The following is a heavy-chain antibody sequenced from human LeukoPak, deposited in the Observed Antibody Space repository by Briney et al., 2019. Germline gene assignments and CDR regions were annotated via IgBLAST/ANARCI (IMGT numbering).Heavy chain of an antibody. V-gene: IGHV3-48*04. CDR1: GFTFSSYA. J-gene: IGHJ4*02. Sequence: PGGSLRLSCAASGFTFSSYAMSWVRQAPGKGLEWVSYISSSGSTIYYADSVKGRFTISRDNAKNSLYLQMNSLRAEDTAVYYCARPLIYSSGYIGYWGQGTLVAVSS. CDR3: ARPLIYSSGYIGY. CDR2: ISSSGSTI. D-gene: IGHD3-22*01.